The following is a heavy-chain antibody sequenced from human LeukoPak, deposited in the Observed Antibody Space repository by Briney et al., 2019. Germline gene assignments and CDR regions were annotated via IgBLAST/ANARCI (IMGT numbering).Heavy chain of an antibody. Sequence: SVKVSCKASGGTFGSYAISWVRQAPGQGLEWMGGIIPIFGTANYAQKFQGRVTITADESTSTAYMELSSLRSEDTAVYYCASFVASRYYYYGMDVWGQGTTVTVSS. V-gene: IGHV1-69*13. CDR2: IIPIFGTA. CDR3: ASFVASRYYYYGMDV. CDR1: GGTFGSYA. D-gene: IGHD5-12*01. J-gene: IGHJ6*02.